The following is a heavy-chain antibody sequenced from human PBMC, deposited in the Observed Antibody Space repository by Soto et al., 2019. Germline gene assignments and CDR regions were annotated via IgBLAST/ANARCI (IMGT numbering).Heavy chain of an antibody. J-gene: IGHJ4*02. V-gene: IGHV4-30-2*01. CDR2: IYHSGST. D-gene: IGHD3-22*01. Sequence: PSETLSLTCAVSGGSISSGGYSWSWIRQPPGKGLEWIGYIYHSGSTYYNPSLKSRVTISVDRSKNQFSLKLSSVTAADTAVYYCARGYLDSSGYYYFDYWGQGTLVTVSS. CDR1: GGSISSGGYS. CDR3: ARGYLDSSGYYYFDY.